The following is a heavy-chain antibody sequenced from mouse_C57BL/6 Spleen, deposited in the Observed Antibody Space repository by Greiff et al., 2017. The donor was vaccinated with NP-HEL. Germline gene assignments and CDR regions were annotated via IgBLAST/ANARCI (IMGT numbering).Heavy chain of an antibody. CDR1: GYTFTSYW. Sequence: QVQLQQPGAELVRPGSSVKLSCKASGYTFTSYWMDWVKQRPGQGLEWIGNIYPSDSETHYNQKFKDKATLTVDKSSSTAYMQLSSLTSEDSAVYYCARGAYYGSIYFDYWGQGTTLTVSS. V-gene: IGHV1-61*01. D-gene: IGHD1-1*01. CDR3: ARGAYYGSIYFDY. J-gene: IGHJ2*01. CDR2: IYPSDSET.